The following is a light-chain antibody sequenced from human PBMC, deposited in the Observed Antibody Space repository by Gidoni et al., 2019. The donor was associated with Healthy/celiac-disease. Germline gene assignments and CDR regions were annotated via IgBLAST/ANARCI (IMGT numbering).Light chain of an antibody. CDR1: QSISSY. CDR2: AAS. V-gene: IGKV1-39*01. CDR3: QQSYSTPQT. Sequence: DIQMNQFPSSLSASVGDRVTITCRASQSISSYLNWYQQKPGKAPNLLIYAASSLQSGVPSSFSGSGSATDFTLTISSLQPEDFATYYCQQSYSTPQTFGQGTKVEIK. J-gene: IGKJ1*01.